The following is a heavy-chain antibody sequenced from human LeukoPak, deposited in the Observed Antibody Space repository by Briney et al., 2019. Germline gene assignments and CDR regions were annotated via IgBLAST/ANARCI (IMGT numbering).Heavy chain of an antibody. CDR2: ISSSSSYI. Sequence: GGSLRLSCAASGFTFSSYSMNWVRQAPGKGLEWVSSISSSSSYIYYADSVKGRFTISRDNAKNSLYLHINSLRAEDTAVYYCARGLRGFGEFPDYWGQGTLVTVSS. V-gene: IGHV3-21*01. CDR3: ARGLRGFGEFPDY. CDR1: GFTFSSYS. D-gene: IGHD3-10*01. J-gene: IGHJ4*02.